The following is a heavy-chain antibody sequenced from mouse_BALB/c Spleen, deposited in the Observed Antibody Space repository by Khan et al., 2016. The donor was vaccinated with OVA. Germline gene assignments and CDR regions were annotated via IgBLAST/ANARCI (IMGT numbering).Heavy chain of an antibody. Sequence: VRLQQSGTELVRPGALVKLSCKASGFNIKDYYIHWVKQRPEQGLERIGWIDPENVNTIYETKFQGKASITADTSSNTAYLQLSSLASEDTAVYYCARSGYEAWFAYWGQGTLVTVSA. CDR3: ARSGYEAWFAY. CDR2: IDPENVNT. CDR1: GFNIKDYY. D-gene: IGHD3-1*01. V-gene: IGHV14-1*02. J-gene: IGHJ3*01.